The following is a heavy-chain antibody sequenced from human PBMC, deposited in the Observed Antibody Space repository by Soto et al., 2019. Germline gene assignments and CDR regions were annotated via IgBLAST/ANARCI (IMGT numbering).Heavy chain of an antibody. CDR1: GGSISSSNW. Sequence: QVQLQESGPGLVKPSGTLSLTCAVSGGSISSSNWWSWVRQPPGKGLEWIGEIYHSGGTNYNPSLKIRVAISVEKSKNQFSLKLSSVTAADTAVYYCAREAVSSGYYSVGLDYWGQGTLVTVSS. V-gene: IGHV4-4*02. CDR2: IYHSGGT. J-gene: IGHJ4*02. CDR3: AREAVSSGYYSVGLDY. D-gene: IGHD3-22*01.